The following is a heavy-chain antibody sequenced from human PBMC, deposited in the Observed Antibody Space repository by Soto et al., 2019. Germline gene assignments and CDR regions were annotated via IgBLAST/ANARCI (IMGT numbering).Heavy chain of an antibody. CDR1: GFTFSTYA. J-gene: IGHJ6*02. D-gene: IGHD2-15*01. CDR2: IRGFSPYT. CDR3: ARDRGYDAHDYYYNAMDV. V-gene: IGHV3-21*01. Sequence: EVQLLESGGGLVQPGGSLRLSCAASGFTFSTYAMGWVRQAPGKGLEWVSGIRGFSPYTFYAESVKGRFTISRDNAKNSLYLQMNSLGVEDTAVYYCARDRGYDAHDYYYNAMDVWGQGTTVTVSS.